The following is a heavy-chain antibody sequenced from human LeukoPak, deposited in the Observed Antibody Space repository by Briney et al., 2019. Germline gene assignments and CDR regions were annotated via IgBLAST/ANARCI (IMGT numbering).Heavy chain of an antibody. CDR2: IIPILGIA. D-gene: IGHD3-22*01. Sequence: ASVKVSCKASGYSFDRYGISWVRQAPGQGLEWMGRIIPILGIANYAQKFQGRVTITADKSTSTAYMELSSLRSEDTAVYYCARGRREDSSGYYGVYWGQGTLVTVSS. J-gene: IGHJ4*02. V-gene: IGHV1-69*04. CDR1: GYSFDRYG. CDR3: ARGRREDSSGYYGVY.